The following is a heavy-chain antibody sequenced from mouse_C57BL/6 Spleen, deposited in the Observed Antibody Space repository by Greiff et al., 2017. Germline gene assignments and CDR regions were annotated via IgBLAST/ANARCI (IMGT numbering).Heavy chain of an antibody. CDR1: GFTFTDYY. J-gene: IGHJ1*03. Sequence: DVKLVESGGGLVQPGGSLSLSCAASGFTFTDYYMSWVRQPPGKALEWLGFIRNKANGFTTEDSASVKGRFTISRDNSQSIPYLQINALRAEDSATYYCARWHITTVVDWYFDVWGTGTTVTVSS. V-gene: IGHV7-3*01. D-gene: IGHD1-1*01. CDR2: IRNKANGFTT. CDR3: ARWHITTVVDWYFDV.